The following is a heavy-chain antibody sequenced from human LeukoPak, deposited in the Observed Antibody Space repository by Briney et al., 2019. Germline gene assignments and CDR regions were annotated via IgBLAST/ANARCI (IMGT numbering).Heavy chain of an antibody. D-gene: IGHD3-3*01. V-gene: IGHV3-74*01. CDR1: GFTFSSYW. Sequence: KSGGSLRLSCAASGFTFSSYWMHGVRQAPGKGLVWVSRINSDGSSTSYADSVKGRFTISRDNAKNTLYLQMNSLRAEDTAVYYCARSDYDFWSGPEYWGQGTLVTVSS. CDR2: INSDGSST. CDR3: ARSDYDFWSGPEY. J-gene: IGHJ4*02.